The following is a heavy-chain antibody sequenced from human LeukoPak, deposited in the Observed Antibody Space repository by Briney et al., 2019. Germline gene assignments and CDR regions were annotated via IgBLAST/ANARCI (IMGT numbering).Heavy chain of an antibody. CDR3: ARGGGDWGSHQSDY. CDR2: IYTSGST. Sequence: SETLSLTCAVYGGSFSGYYWSWIRQPAGKGLEWIGRIYTSGSTNYNPSLKSRVTISVDTSKNQFSLKLSSVTAADTAVYYCARGGGDWGSHQSDYWGQGTLVTVSS. CDR1: GGSFSGYY. D-gene: IGHD2-21*01. V-gene: IGHV4-59*10. J-gene: IGHJ4*02.